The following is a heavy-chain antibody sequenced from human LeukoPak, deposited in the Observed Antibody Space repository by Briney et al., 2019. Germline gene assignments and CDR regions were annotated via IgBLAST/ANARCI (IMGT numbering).Heavy chain of an antibody. V-gene: IGHV3-30*02. Sequence: GGSLRLSCAASGFIFSTYGMHWVRPAPRKGLEWVAFIRNDGSDKYYAVSVEGRFTISRDNAKNSLYLQMNSLRAEDTAVYYCAPVAGAPVDYWGQGTLVTVSS. CDR2: IRNDGSDK. CDR1: GFIFSTYG. CDR3: APVAGAPVDY. D-gene: IGHD6-19*01. J-gene: IGHJ4*02.